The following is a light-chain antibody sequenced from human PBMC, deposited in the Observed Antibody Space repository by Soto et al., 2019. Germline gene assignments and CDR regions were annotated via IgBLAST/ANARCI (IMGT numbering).Light chain of an antibody. CDR2: EVS. CDR3: SSYAGSNNFV. CDR1: SSDVGGYNY. Sequence: SVLTQPPSASGSPGQSVTISFTGTSSDVGGYNYVSWYQQHPGKAPKLMIYEVSKRPSGVPDRFSGSKSGNTASLTVSGLQAEDEADYYCSSYAGSNNFVFGTGTKVTVL. J-gene: IGLJ1*01. V-gene: IGLV2-8*01.